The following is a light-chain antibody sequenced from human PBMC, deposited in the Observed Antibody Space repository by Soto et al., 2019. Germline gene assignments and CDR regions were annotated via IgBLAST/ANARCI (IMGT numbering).Light chain of an antibody. CDR1: SSDVGGYNY. Sequence: QSVLTQPASVSGSPRQSITISCTGTSSDVGGYNYVSWYQQHPGKAPKLMIYDVSNRPSGDSNRFSGSKSGNTASLTISGRQAEDEADYYCSSYTSSSTLVFGSGTKVTVL. CDR3: SSYTSSSTLV. CDR2: DVS. J-gene: IGLJ1*01. V-gene: IGLV2-14*01.